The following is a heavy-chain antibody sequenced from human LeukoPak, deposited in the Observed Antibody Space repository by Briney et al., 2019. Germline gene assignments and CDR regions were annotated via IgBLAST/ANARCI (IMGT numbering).Heavy chain of an antibody. CDR1: GFTFSSYA. D-gene: IGHD5-18*01. V-gene: IGHV3-30-3*01. CDR2: ISYDGSNK. Sequence: PGGSLRLSCAASGFTFSSYAMHWVRQAPGKGLEWVAVISYDGSNKYYADSVKGRFTISRDNSKNTLYLQMNSLRAEDTAVYYCARDFPVVDTAMVLAGDYWGQGTLVTVSS. J-gene: IGHJ4*02. CDR3: ARDFPVVDTAMVLAGDY.